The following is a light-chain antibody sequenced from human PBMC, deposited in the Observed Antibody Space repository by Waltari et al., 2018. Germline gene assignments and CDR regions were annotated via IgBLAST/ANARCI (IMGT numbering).Light chain of an antibody. CDR3: SSYTTSSAPGV. CDR2: EVS. J-gene: IGLJ1*01. CDR1: DSDVGAYDF. V-gene: IGLV2-14*01. Sequence: QSALTQPASVSGSPGQSITISCSGTDSDVGAYDFVSWYQQHPGKAPHLIIYEVSNRPSGISNRFSASKSGNTAPLTISGLQAEDEADDYCSSYTTSSAPGVFGTGTRVTVL.